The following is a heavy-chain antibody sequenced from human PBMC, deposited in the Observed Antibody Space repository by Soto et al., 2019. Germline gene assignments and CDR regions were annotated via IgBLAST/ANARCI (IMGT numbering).Heavy chain of an antibody. CDR2: IYSGGAT. Sequence: EVQLMESGGGLMQPGGSLRLSCAAAGFRVSTNHISWVRQAPGKGLEWVSVIYSGGATHYAVSVKGRLIISTDKSKNMVDFQMNSLRAEAPAVYYCSKVGLYETGSYMFRYNWFGVWGPGTLVTVSS. CDR3: SKVGLYETGSYMFRYNWFGV. CDR1: GFRVSTNH. J-gene: IGHJ5*02. V-gene: IGHV3-53*01. D-gene: IGHD3-10*01.